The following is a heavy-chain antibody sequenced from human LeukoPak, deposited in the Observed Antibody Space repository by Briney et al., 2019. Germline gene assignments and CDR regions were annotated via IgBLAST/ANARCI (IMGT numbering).Heavy chain of an antibody. V-gene: IGHV4-38-2*02. D-gene: IGHD2-2*01. CDR2: IYHSGST. CDR1: GYSISSGYY. J-gene: IGHJ4*02. CDR3: ERGYCSSTSCYVFDY. Sequence: SETLSLTCTVSGYSISSGYYWGWIRQPPGEGLEWIGSIYHSGSTYYNPSLKSRVTISVDTSKNQFSLKLSSVTAADTAVYYCERGYCSSTSCYVFDYWGQGTLVTVSS.